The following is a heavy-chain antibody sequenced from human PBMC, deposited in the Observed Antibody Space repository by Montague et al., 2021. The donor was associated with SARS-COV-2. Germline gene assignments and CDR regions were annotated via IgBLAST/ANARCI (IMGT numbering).Heavy chain of an antibody. J-gene: IGHJ6*02. CDR2: IYYSGRT. V-gene: IGHV4-39*01. CDR1: GGSISSTSYY. D-gene: IGHD2-21*02. CDR3: SSPIVVVTAPNYYGMDV. Sequence: SETLSLTCSVSGGSISSTSYYWGWIRQPPGKGLEWIGSIYYSGRTYYNLSVRRRVTISVDTAKNQFSLTLSYVTDADTAVYYCSSPIVVVTAPNYYGMDVLSQAATIT.